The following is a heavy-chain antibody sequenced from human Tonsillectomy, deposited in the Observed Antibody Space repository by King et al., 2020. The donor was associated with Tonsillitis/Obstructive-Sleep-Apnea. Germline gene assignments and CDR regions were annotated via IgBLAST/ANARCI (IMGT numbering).Heavy chain of an antibody. D-gene: IGHD1-14*01. Sequence: VKLQQWGEGLLKPSETLSLTCAVYGGSFSDSYWTWVRQTPGKGLEWIGEVTHTGNTNSNPSLTSRVTISVDTSKNQFSLNLRSVTAADTAVYYCARGHLETFPDYYFYYYMDVWGKGTTVIVSS. CDR3: ARGHLETFPDYYFYYYMDV. CDR1: GGSFSDSY. J-gene: IGHJ6*03. V-gene: IGHV4-34*01. CDR2: VTHTGNT.